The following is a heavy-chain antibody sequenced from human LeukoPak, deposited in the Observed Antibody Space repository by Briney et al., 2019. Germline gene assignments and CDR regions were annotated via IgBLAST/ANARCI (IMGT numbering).Heavy chain of an antibody. Sequence: SETLSLTCTVSGGSISSSSYYWGWIRQPPGKGLEWIGSIYYSGSTYYNPSLRSRVTISVDTSKNQFSLKLSSVTAADTAVYYCARDLRWSPGSSSWYGNAFDIWGQGTMVTVSS. CDR2: IYYSGST. D-gene: IGHD6-13*01. CDR1: GGSISSSSYY. CDR3: ARDLRWSPGSSSWYGNAFDI. V-gene: IGHV4-39*07. J-gene: IGHJ3*02.